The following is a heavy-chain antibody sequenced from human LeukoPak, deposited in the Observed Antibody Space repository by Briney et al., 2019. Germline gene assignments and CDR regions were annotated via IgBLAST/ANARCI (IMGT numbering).Heavy chain of an antibody. Sequence: RGSLRLSCAASGFTFSSYSMNWVRQAPGKGLEWVSSISSSSSYIYYADSVKGRFTISRDNAKNSLYLQMNSLRAEDTAVYYCARDFIAVAGTGDWGQGTLVTVSS. D-gene: IGHD6-19*01. CDR2: ISSSSSYI. CDR1: GFTFSSYS. V-gene: IGHV3-21*01. J-gene: IGHJ4*02. CDR3: ARDFIAVAGTGD.